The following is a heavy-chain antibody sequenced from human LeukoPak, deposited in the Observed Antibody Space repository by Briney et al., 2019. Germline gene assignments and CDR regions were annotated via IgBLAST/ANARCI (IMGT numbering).Heavy chain of an antibody. Sequence: GGSLRLSCAASGFTFSSYSMNWVRQAPGRGLEWVSSISSSSSYIYYADSVKGRFTISRGNAKNSLYLQMNSLRAEDTAVYYCARDPAMQTWLSAYYFDYWGQGTQVSVSS. D-gene: IGHD3-22*01. J-gene: IGHJ4*02. CDR2: ISSSSSYI. CDR3: ARDPAMQTWLSAYYFDY. V-gene: IGHV3-21*01. CDR1: GFTFSSYS.